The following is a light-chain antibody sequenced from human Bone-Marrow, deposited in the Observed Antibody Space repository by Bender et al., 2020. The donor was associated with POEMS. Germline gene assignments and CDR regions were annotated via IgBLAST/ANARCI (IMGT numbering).Light chain of an antibody. Sequence: QSALTQPASVSGSPGQSITISCTGTSSDVGGFDYVSWYQHHPGKAPKLLIFEVTKRPSGISHRFSGSKSGNTASLTISGLQAEDQADYYCCSYAGSSTLVFGGGTKLTVL. V-gene: IGLV2-23*02. CDR3: CSYAGSSTLV. CDR2: EVT. J-gene: IGLJ2*01. CDR1: SSDVGGFDY.